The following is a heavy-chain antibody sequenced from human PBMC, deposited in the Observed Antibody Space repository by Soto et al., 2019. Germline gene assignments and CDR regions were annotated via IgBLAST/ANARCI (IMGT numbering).Heavy chain of an antibody. Sequence: GGSLRLSCAASGITFSRYGVHWVRQAPGKGLEWLAVISYDGSNKDYADSVKGRFTISRDNSKNTLYLQMNSLRAEDTAVYYCAKERKSWFSGAARYYHGMDVWGQGTTVTVSS. V-gene: IGHV3-30*18. CDR1: GITFSRYG. J-gene: IGHJ6*02. CDR2: ISYDGSNK. CDR3: AKERKSWFSGAARYYHGMDV. D-gene: IGHD6-13*01.